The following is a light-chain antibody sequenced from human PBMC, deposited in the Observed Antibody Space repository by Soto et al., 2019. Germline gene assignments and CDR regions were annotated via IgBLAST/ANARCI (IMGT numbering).Light chain of an antibody. CDR1: QSVSSY. V-gene: IGKV3-11*01. Sequence: ELVLTQSPATLSLSPGERATLSCRASQSVSSYLAWYQQKAGQAPRLLIYDASNRATGIPARFSGSVSGTDFTLTISSLEPEDFAVYYCQQRSNWRWLTFGGGTKVDNK. J-gene: IGKJ4*01. CDR2: DAS. CDR3: QQRSNWRWLT.